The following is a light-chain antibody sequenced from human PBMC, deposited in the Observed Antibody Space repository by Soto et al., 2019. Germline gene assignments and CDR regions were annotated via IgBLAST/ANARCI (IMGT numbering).Light chain of an antibody. Sequence: QSVLTQPPSVSGAPGQRVTISCTGSSSNIGAGYDVHWYQQLPGTAPKLLIYGNSNRPSGVPDRFSGSNSGTSASLAITGLQAGDESDYYCQSYDSSPSVVFGGGTKLTVL. J-gene: IGLJ3*02. CDR3: QSYDSSPSVV. CDR1: SSNIGAGYD. V-gene: IGLV1-40*01. CDR2: GNS.